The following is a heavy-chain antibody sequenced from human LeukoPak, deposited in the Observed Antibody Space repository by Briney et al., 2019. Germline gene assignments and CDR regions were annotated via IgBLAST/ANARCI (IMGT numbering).Heavy chain of an antibody. D-gene: IGHD2-2*01. CDR3: ARNPAKVVPAVY. V-gene: IGHV3-7*01. CDR2: IKQDGSET. Sequence: PGGSLRLSCAASGSTFSNYWMSWVRQVPGKGLEWVANIKQDGSETYYVDSVKGRFTISRDNAKNSLYLQMNSLRAEDTAVYYCARNPAKVVPAVYWGQGTLVTVSS. J-gene: IGHJ4*02. CDR1: GSTFSNYW.